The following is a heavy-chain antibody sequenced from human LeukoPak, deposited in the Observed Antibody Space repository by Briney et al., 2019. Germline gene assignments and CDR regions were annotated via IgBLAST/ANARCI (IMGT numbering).Heavy chain of an antibody. CDR3: ARGKGGATSFGY. D-gene: IGHD1-26*01. Sequence: PSETLSLTCTVPGGSISSYYWSWIRQPPGKGLEWIGYIYYSGSTNYNPSLKSRVAISVDTSKNQFSLKLSSVTAADTAVYYCARGKGGATSFGYWGQGTLVTVSS. J-gene: IGHJ4*02. CDR1: GGSISSYY. V-gene: IGHV4-59*01. CDR2: IYYSGST.